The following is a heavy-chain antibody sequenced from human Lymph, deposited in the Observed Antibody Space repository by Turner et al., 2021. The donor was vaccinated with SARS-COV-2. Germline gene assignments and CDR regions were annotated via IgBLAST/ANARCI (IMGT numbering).Heavy chain of an antibody. V-gene: IGHV3-30*04. Sequence: QVQLVESGGGAGQPGRSLRPSCAASGFTFSTYAIHGVRQAPGKGLEWGAVISYDGFNKYYSDSVKGQFTISRDNSKNTLYLQMSSLRAEDTAVYYCARGSGSYLSAFDIWGQGTMVTVSS. CDR1: GFTFSTYA. CDR2: ISYDGFNK. D-gene: IGHD1-26*01. J-gene: IGHJ3*02. CDR3: ARGSGSYLSAFDI.